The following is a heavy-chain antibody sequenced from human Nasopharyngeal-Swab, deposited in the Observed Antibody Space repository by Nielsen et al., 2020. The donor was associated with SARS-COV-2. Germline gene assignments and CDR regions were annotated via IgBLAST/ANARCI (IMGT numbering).Heavy chain of an antibody. Sequence: GESLKISCAASGFTVSRNYMSWVRQAPGKGLEWVGRIKSKTDGGTTDYAAPVKGRFTISRDDSKNTLYLQMNSLKTEDTAVYYCTTGHTRWGQGTLVTVSS. CDR2: IKSKTDGGTT. D-gene: IGHD2-15*01. J-gene: IGHJ4*02. V-gene: IGHV3-15*01. CDR1: GFTVSRNY. CDR3: TTGHTR.